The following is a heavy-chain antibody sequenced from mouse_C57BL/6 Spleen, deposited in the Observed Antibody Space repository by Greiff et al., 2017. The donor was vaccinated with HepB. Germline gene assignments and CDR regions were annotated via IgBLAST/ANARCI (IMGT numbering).Heavy chain of an antibody. CDR2: INPNNGGT. CDR1: GYTFTDYY. Sequence: EVQLQQSGPELVKPGASVKISCKASGYTFTDYYMNWVKQSHGKSLEWIGDINPNNGGTSYNQKFKCKATLTVDKSSSTAYMELRSLTSEDSAVYYCARNGYFDYWGQGTTLTVSS. V-gene: IGHV1-26*01. CDR3: ARNGYFDY. J-gene: IGHJ2*01.